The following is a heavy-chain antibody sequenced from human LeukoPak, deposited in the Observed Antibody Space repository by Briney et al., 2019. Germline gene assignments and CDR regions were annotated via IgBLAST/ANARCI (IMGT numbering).Heavy chain of an antibody. Sequence: SGTLSLTCAVYGGAFLGYYWRLIPPPPGKGPGWIGEINHSGSTNYNPSLKSRVTISVDTSKNQFSLKLSSVTAADTAVYYCARIPCSGGSCYLDYWGQGTLVTVSS. D-gene: IGHD2-15*01. J-gene: IGHJ4*02. CDR3: ARIPCSGGSCYLDY. V-gene: IGHV4-34*01. CDR2: INHSGST. CDR1: GGAFLGYY.